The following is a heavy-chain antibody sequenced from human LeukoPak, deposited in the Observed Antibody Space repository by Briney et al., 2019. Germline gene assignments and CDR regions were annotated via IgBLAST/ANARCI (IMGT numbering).Heavy chain of an antibody. Sequence: ASVKVSCKASGYTFTSYGISWVRQAPGQGLEWMGWISAYNGNTNYAQKLQARVTMTTDTSTSTAYMELRSLRSDDTAVYYCARVPTLIVVVPAANYNYYYYMDVWGKGTTVTVSS. CDR3: ARVPTLIVVVPAANYNYYYYMDV. CDR2: ISAYNGNT. CDR1: GYTFTSYG. D-gene: IGHD2-2*01. V-gene: IGHV1-18*01. J-gene: IGHJ6*03.